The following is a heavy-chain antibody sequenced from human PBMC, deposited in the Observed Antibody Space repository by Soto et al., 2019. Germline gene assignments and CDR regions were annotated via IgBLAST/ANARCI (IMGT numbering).Heavy chain of an antibody. Sequence: EVQLVESGGGLVKPGGSLRLSCAAPGFTFSSYSMNWVRQAPGKGLEWVSSISSSSSYIYYADSVKGRFTISRDNAKNSLYLQMNSLRAEDTAVYYCARVLPLGSWAYYYYGMDVWGQGTTVTVSS. CDR1: GFTFSSYS. CDR3: ARVLPLGSWAYYYYGMDV. J-gene: IGHJ6*02. D-gene: IGHD6-13*01. CDR2: ISSSSSYI. V-gene: IGHV3-21*01.